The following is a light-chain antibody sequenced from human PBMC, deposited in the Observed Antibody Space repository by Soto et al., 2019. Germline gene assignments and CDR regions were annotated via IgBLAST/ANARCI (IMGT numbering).Light chain of an antibody. Sequence: QSVLTQVPSVSAAPRQKVTITCSGSNSNIGTKDVSWHQQLPGTAPKLLIYDNTKRPSGIPDRFSGSKSGTSATLGITGLQTGDEADYYCGTWDSSLSGGVFGGGTKLTVL. J-gene: IGLJ2*01. CDR2: DNT. CDR1: NSNIGTKD. CDR3: GTWDSSLSGGV. V-gene: IGLV1-51*01.